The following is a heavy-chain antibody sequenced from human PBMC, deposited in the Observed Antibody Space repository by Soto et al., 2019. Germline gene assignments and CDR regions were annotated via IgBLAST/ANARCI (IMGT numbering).Heavy chain of an antibody. CDR3: AKAQGTYQLIPIDAFDI. Sequence: QVQLVESGGGVVQPGRSLRLSCAASGFTFSSYGMHWVRQAPGKGLEWVAVISYDGSNKYYADSVKGRFTISRDNSKNTLYLQMNSLRAEDTAVYYCAKAQGTYQLIPIDAFDIWGQGTMVTVSS. V-gene: IGHV3-30*18. CDR1: GFTFSSYG. CDR2: ISYDGSNK. J-gene: IGHJ3*02. D-gene: IGHD2-2*01.